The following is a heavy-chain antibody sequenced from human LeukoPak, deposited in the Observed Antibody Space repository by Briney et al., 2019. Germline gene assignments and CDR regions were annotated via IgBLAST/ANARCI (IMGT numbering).Heavy chain of an antibody. CDR3: ARGNSDAFDI. CDR1: GFTFSHYT. V-gene: IGHV3-33*01. D-gene: IGHD4-23*01. J-gene: IGHJ3*02. Sequence: PGGSLRLSRAPSGFTFSHYTMRGVPQTPGKGLEWMAIIWYDGSYKYYADSVKGRFTISRDNSKNTLYLQVNSLTAEDTAVYYCARGNSDAFDIWGHGTMVTVSS. CDR2: IWYDGSYK.